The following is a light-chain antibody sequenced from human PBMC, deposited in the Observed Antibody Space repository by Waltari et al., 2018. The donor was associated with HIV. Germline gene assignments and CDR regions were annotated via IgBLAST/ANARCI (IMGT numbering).Light chain of an antibody. CDR2: HNP. Sequence: LTQPHSFSGAPGQRITISCAGNMFNLGADSAGHWYQQFPGSAPKLLIFHNPDRPSGVPDRVSGSKSGPSASLAITGLQTEDEADYYCQSYDASLSGLWVFGRRTRLTVL. CDR3: QSYDASLSGLWV. J-gene: IGLJ3*02. V-gene: IGLV1-40*01. CDR1: MFNLGADSA.